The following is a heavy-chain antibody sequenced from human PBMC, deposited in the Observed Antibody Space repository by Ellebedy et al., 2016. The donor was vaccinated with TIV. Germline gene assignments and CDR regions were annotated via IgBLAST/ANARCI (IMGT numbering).Heavy chain of an antibody. D-gene: IGHD1-26*01. CDR3: ARSGEHDT. V-gene: IGHV3-7*01. J-gene: IGHJ5*02. Sequence: GESLKISCAASGFIISGDWMSWVRQAPGKGLEWVAHINPDGSVQAYVDSVKGRFAISRDNAKNSLYLQMNSLRAEDTAVYYCARSGEHDTWGQGTLVTVSS. CDR2: INPDGSVQ. CDR1: GFIISGDW.